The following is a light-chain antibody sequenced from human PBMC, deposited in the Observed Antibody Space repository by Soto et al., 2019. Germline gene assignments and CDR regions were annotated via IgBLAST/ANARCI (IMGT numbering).Light chain of an antibody. J-gene: IGKJ4*01. CDR1: QSVSSY. Sequence: DIVMTQSPATLSLSPGERATLSCRASQSVSSYLAWYQQKPGQAPRLLIYDASNRATGIPARFSGSGSGTDFTLIISSREPDDFAVYYCQQRYNWPPFTFGGGTKVEIK. CDR3: QQRYNWPPFT. CDR2: DAS. V-gene: IGKV3-11*01.